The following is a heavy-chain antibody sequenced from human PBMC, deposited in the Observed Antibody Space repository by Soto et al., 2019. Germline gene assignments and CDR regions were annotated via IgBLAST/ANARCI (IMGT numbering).Heavy chain of an antibody. CDR2: ISYDGSNK. V-gene: IGHV3-30-3*01. J-gene: IGHJ6*02. D-gene: IGHD6-6*01. CDR3: ARDGLWQIVGYYYGMDV. Sequence: GGSLRLSCAASGFTFSSYAMHWVRQAPGKGLEWVAVISYDGSNKYYADSVKGRFTISRDNSKNTLYLQMNSLRAEDTAVYYCARDGLWQIVGYYYGMDVWGQGTTVTVSS. CDR1: GFTFSSYA.